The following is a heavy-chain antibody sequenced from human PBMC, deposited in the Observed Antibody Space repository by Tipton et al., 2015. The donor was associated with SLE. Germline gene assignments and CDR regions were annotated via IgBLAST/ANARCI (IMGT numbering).Heavy chain of an antibody. CDR1: GRSFIGSY. CDR2: IDHSGVT. V-gene: IGHV4-34*01. CDR3: TRAEFSSNWYMYWHFDL. J-gene: IGHJ2*01. Sequence: LRLSCAVYGRSFIGSYWTWIRQPPGKGLEWIGDIDHSGVTHYNLSLKSRVTISRDTSGNQFSLNLSSVTASDTAVYFCTRAEFSSNWYMYWHFDLWGRGTLVTVSS. D-gene: IGHD6-13*01.